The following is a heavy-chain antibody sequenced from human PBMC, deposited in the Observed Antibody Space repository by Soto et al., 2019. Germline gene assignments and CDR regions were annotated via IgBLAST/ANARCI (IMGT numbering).Heavy chain of an antibody. CDR2: ISGSGGST. Sequence: EVQLLESGGGLVQPGGSLRLSCAASGFTFSSYAMSWVPQARGKGLEWVSAISGSGGSTYYADSVKGRFTISRDNSKNTLYLQMNSLRAEDTAVYYCAKTDSSGYYYFDYWGQGTLVTVSS. CDR3: AKTDSSGYYYFDY. V-gene: IGHV3-23*01. CDR1: GFTFSSYA. D-gene: IGHD3-22*01. J-gene: IGHJ4*02.